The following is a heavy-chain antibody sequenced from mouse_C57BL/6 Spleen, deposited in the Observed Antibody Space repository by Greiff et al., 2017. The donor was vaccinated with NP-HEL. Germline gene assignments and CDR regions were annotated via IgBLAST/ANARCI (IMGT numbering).Heavy chain of an antibody. CDR1: GYTFTSYD. J-gene: IGHJ2*01. Sequence: ESGPELVKPGASVKLSCKASGYTFTSYDINWVKQRPGQGLEWIGWIYPRDGSTKYNEKFKGKATLTVDTSSSTAYMELHSLTSEDSAVYFCALITTGVNFDYWGQGTTLTVSS. CDR2: IYPRDGST. V-gene: IGHV1-85*01. D-gene: IGHD1-2*01. CDR3: ALITTGVNFDY.